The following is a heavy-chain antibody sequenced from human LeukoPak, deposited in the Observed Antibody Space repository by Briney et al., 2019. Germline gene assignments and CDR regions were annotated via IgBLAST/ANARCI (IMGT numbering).Heavy chain of an antibody. V-gene: IGHV3-23*01. Sequence: PGGSLRLSCAASGFTFNNYAMSWVRQAPGKGLEWVSAISGAGGSTYYADSVKGHFTISRDNSKNTLYVQMNSLRAEDTAVYYCAKGSGTTVTTWYYFDYWGQGTLVTVSS. CDR3: AKGSGTTVTTWYYFDY. CDR2: ISGAGGST. J-gene: IGHJ4*02. D-gene: IGHD4-17*01. CDR1: GFTFNNYA.